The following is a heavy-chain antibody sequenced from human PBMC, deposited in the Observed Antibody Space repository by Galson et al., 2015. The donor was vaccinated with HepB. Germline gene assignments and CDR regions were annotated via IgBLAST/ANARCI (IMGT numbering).Heavy chain of an antibody. CDR3: AKEIYCSSTSCLRITGTTRVGYYGMDV. D-gene: IGHD2-2*01. Sequence: SLRLSCAASGFTFSSYGMHWVRQAPGKGLEWVAVISYDGSNKYYADSVKGRFTISRDNSKDTLYLQMNSLRAEDTAVYYCAKEIYCSSTSCLRITGTTRVGYYGMDVWGQGTTVTVSS. J-gene: IGHJ6*02. V-gene: IGHV3-30*18. CDR2: ISYDGSNK. CDR1: GFTFSSYG.